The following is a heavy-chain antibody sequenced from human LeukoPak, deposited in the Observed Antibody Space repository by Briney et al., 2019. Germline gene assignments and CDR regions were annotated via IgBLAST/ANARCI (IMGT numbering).Heavy chain of an antibody. CDR2: IHPYNGNT. CDR1: GYSFATYG. J-gene: IGHJ5*02. CDR3: ARDRIAVRPGWFDP. D-gene: IGHD6-6*01. Sequence: ASVKVSCKASGYSFATYGITRVRQAPGRGLEWMGWIHPYNGNTNYAQKFQGRVTMTTDTSTSTAYIDLRSLRSDDTAVYYCARDRIAVRPGWFDPWGQGTLVTVSS. V-gene: IGHV1-18*01.